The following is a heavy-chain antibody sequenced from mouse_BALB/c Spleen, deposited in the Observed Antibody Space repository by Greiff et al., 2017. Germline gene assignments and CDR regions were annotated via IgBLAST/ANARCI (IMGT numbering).Heavy chain of an antibody. CDR3: ASSTPRYYGSSDWYFDV. CDR1: GFTFSDYY. CDR2: ISDGGSYT. Sequence: EVKLVESGGGLVKPGGSLKLSCAASGFTFSDYYMYWVSQTPEKRLEWVATISDGGSYTYYPDSVKGRFTISRDNAKNNLYLQMSSLKSEDTAMYYCASSTPRYYGSSDWYFDVWGAGTTVTVSS. V-gene: IGHV5-4*02. J-gene: IGHJ1*01. D-gene: IGHD1-1*01.